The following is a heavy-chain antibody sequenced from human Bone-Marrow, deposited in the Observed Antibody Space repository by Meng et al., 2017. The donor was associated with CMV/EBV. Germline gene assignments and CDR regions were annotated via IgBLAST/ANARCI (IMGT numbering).Heavy chain of an antibody. Sequence: GESLKISCTASGFTFSNYGFHWVRQAPGKGLEGVAFIRYDGSEKFYTDSVKDRFTISRDNSKNTLYLQMNSLRAEDTAVYYCARDLRGCSSTSCYGSRFDPWGQGTLVTVSS. V-gene: IGHV3-30*02. J-gene: IGHJ5*02. D-gene: IGHD2-2*01. CDR3: ARDLRGCSSTSCYGSRFDP. CDR1: GFTFSNYG. CDR2: IRYDGSEK.